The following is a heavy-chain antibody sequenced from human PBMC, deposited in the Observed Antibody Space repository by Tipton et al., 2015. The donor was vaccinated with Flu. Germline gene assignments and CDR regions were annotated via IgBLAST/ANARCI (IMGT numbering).Heavy chain of an antibody. CDR1: GGSISSYY. Sequence: TLSLTCTVSGGSISSYYWNWIRQSAGKGLEWIGRIQSTGRTNYNPSLRSRVTMSLDASKNQVSLKLTSVTAADTAVYYCARRLERRPGGFDYWGQGTLVTVSS. CDR2: IQSTGRT. V-gene: IGHV4-4*07. D-gene: IGHD1-1*01. CDR3: ARRLERRPGGFDY. J-gene: IGHJ4*02.